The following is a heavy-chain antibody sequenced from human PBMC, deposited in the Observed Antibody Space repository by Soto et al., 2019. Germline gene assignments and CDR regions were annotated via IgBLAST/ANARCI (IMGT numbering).Heavy chain of an antibody. CDR2: IYYSGST. Sequence: PSETLSLTCTVSGGSISSYYWSWIRQPPGKGLEWIGYIYYSGSTNYNPSLKSRVTISVDTSKNQFSLKLSSVTAADTAVYYCAREIVVVVPAAIGYWFDPWGQGTLVTVSS. CDR3: AREIVVVVPAAIGYWFDP. D-gene: IGHD2-2*02. CDR1: GGSISSYY. J-gene: IGHJ5*02. V-gene: IGHV4-59*01.